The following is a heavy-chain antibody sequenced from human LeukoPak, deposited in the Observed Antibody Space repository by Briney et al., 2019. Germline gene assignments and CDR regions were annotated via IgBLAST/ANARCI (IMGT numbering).Heavy chain of an antibody. V-gene: IGHV3-30*03. J-gene: IGHJ3*02. D-gene: IGHD4-17*01. CDR3: AGHYGAVVGI. CDR1: GFTFSSYG. Sequence: GGSLRLSCAASGFTFSSYGMHWVRQAPGKGLEWVAVISYDGSNKYYADSVKGRFTISRDNSENTLYLQMNSLRAEDTAVYYCAGHYGAVVGIWGQGTMVTVSS. CDR2: ISYDGSNK.